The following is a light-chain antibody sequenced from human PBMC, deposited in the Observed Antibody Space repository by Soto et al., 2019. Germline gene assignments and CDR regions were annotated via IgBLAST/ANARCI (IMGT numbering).Light chain of an antibody. J-gene: IGLJ1*01. CDR1: ISDVVGYNY. Sequence: QGPGTLPPSASGSSGQSFTISCTGTISDVVGYNYVSWFQQHPGKAPKLIIHEVNQRPSGVPDRFSGSKSGNTASLTVSGLQAEDEGTYYCSSYGGYNNVVFGTGTKVTVL. CDR2: EVN. V-gene: IGLV2-8*01. CDR3: SSYGGYNNVV.